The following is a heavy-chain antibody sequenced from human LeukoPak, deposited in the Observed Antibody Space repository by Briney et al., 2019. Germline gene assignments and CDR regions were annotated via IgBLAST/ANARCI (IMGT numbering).Heavy chain of an antibody. CDR2: INPNSGGT. J-gene: IGHJ4*02. D-gene: IGHD1-1*01. V-gene: IGHV1-2*04. Sequence: GASVKVSCKAPGYTFTGYYMHWVRQAPGQGLEWMGWINPNSGGTNYAQEFQGWVTMTRDTSISTAYMELSRLRSDDTAVYYCARGRYNWNAPPDYWGQGTLVTVSS. CDR3: ARGRYNWNAPPDY. CDR1: GYTFTGYY.